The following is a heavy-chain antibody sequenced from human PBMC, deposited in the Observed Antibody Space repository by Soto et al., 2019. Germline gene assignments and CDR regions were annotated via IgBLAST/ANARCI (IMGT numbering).Heavy chain of an antibody. J-gene: IGHJ4*02. CDR1: GFTFSSYG. V-gene: IGHV3-30*18. D-gene: IGHD6-19*01. CDR3: AKDLIAVAHLNSFDY. CDR2: ISYDGSNK. Sequence: GGSLRLSCAASGFTFSSYGMHWVRQAPGKGLEWVAVISYDGSNKYYADSVKGRFTISRDNSKNTLYLQMNSLRAEDTAVYYCAKDLIAVAHLNSFDYWGQGTLVTVSS.